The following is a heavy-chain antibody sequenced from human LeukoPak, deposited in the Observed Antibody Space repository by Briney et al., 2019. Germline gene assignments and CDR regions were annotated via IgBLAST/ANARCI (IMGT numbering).Heavy chain of an antibody. CDR1: GFTFSSYA. CDR2: ISGGGGST. Sequence: PGGSLRLSFSASGFTFSSYAMSWVGQPPWVGLDWVSAISGGGGSTWNADSVKGRFTISIDNSTNTLYMQMNSLKPEDTAVYSCATASYDSAGSRYDYWGQGTLVTVSS. CDR3: ATASYDSAGSRYDY. D-gene: IGHD3-22*01. V-gene: IGHV3-23*01. J-gene: IGHJ4*02.